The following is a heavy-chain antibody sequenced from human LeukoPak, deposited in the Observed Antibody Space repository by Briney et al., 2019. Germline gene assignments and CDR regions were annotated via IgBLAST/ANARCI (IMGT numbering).Heavy chain of an antibody. Sequence: PSETLSLTCTVSGGSISSYYWSWIRQPAGKGLEWIGRIYTSGSTNYNPSLKSRVTISVDTSKNQFSLKLSSVTAADTAVYYCARARGLYGSGSYYPNTDYWGQGTLVTVSS. CDR1: GGSISSYY. CDR2: IYTSGST. D-gene: IGHD3-10*01. J-gene: IGHJ4*02. V-gene: IGHV4-4*07. CDR3: ARARGLYGSGSYYPNTDY.